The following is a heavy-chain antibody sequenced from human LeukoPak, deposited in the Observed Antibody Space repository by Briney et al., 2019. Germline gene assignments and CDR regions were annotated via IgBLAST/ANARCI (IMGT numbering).Heavy chain of an antibody. Sequence: AGSLSLSCAASTFTFSSFWLSWVRQAQGKEREGVANINQDGREKYHMDSGRGRITRSIYNAKNTLYLQMNSLRAEDTAVYYCARAHVTEYSNYFDYWGQGTLVTVSS. V-gene: IGHV3-7*01. D-gene: IGHD4-11*01. J-gene: IGHJ4*02. CDR3: ARAHVTEYSNYFDY. CDR2: INQDGREK. CDR1: TFTFSSFW.